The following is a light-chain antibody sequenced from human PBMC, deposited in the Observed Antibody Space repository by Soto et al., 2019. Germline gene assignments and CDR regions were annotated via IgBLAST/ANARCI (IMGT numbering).Light chain of an antibody. CDR1: QGIGTY. J-gene: IGKJ1*01. CDR2: AAS. CDR3: QKYNSAPWT. Sequence: DIQMTQSPSSLSASVGDRVTITCRASQGIGTYLAWYQQKPGKVPKLLIYAASTLQSGVPSRFSGSGSGTDFTLTISSLQPEDVATYYCQKYNSAPWTFGQGTKVELK. V-gene: IGKV1-27*01.